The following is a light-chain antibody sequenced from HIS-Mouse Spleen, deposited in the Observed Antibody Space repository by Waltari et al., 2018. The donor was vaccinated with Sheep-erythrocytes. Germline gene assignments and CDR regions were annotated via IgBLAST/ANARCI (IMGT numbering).Light chain of an antibody. CDR1: SSDVGVYKY. CDR3: CSYAGSYTWV. V-gene: IGLV2-11*01. Sequence: QAALTQPRSVSGSPGQSVTIHCTGTSSDVGVYKYVSWYQQHPGKAPKLMIYDVSKRPSGVPDRFSGSKSGNTASLTISGLQAEDEADYYCCSYAGSYTWVFGGGTKLTVL. CDR2: DVS. J-gene: IGLJ3*02.